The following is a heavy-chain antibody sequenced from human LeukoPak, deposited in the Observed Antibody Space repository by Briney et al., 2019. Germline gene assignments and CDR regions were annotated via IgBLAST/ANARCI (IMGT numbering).Heavy chain of an antibody. CDR3: ARRRYYDGSGYLE. V-gene: IGHV4-39*01. Sequence: PSETLSLTXSVSGDSFRRSDSYWDWIRQPPGKGLEWIGTIYHSGRTYYSPSLNSRVTMSVDTSSNQFSLNLRSVTAADTAVYYCARRRYYDGSGYLEWGQGTLLSVSS. D-gene: IGHD3-22*01. J-gene: IGHJ1*01. CDR2: IYHSGRT. CDR1: GDSFRRSDSY.